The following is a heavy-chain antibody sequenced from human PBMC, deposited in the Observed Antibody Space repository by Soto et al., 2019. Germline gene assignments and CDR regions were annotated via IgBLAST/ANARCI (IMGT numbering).Heavy chain of an antibody. CDR3: ARWYGSEVFDY. CDR1: GGSISSSSYY. V-gene: IGHV4-39*01. J-gene: IGHJ4*02. D-gene: IGHD3-10*01. Sequence: QLQLQESGPGLVKPSETLSLTCTVSGGSISSSSYYWGWIRQPPGKGLEWIGSFYYSGSTYYNPSXKXXVTISVDTSKNQFSLKLSSVTAADPAVYYCARWYGSEVFDYWGQGTLVTVSS. CDR2: FYYSGST.